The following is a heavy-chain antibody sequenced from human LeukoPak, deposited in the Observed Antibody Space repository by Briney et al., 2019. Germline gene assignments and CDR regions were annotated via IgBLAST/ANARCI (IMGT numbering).Heavy chain of an antibody. CDR1: GFTFDDYG. CDR2: INWNGGRT. J-gene: IGHJ5*02. CDR3: AGSFTINWFDP. V-gene: IGHV3-20*04. Sequence: GGSLRLSCAASGFTFDDYGMSWVRQAPGKGLEWVSGINWNGGRTGYADSMKGRFIISRDNAKNTLYLQMNSLRAEDTAVYYCAGSFTINWFDPWGQGTLVTVSS. D-gene: IGHD2-8*01.